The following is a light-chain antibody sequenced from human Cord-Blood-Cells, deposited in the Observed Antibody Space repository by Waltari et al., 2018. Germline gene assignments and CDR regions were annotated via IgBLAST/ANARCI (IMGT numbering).Light chain of an antibody. V-gene: IGLV2-8*01. J-gene: IGLJ1*01. CDR1: SSDVGGYNY. CDR2: EVS. CDR3: SSYAGSNNYV. Sequence: QSALTQPPSASGSPGQSVTISCTGTSSDVGGYNYVSWYQQHPAKAPKLMFDEVSTRPCGVPDRFSGSKPGNTASLPVSGLQAEDEADYYCSSYAGSNNYVFGTGTKDTVL.